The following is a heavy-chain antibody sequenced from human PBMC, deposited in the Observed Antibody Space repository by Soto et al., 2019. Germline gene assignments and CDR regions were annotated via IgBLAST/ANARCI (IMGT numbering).Heavy chain of an antibody. D-gene: IGHD3-3*01. V-gene: IGHV3-23*01. Sequence: GGSLRLSCSASGFTFSSYAMSWVRQAPGKGLEWVSAISGRGGSTYYADSVKGRFTISRDNSKNTLYLQMNSLRAEDTAVYYCAKGFDFWSGFPTDSRGQGTLVTVSS. CDR2: ISGRGGST. J-gene: IGHJ4*02. CDR3: AKGFDFWSGFPTDS. CDR1: GFTFSSYA.